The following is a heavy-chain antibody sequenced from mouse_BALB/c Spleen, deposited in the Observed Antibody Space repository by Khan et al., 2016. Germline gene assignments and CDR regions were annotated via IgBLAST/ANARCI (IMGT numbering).Heavy chain of an antibody. Sequence: QVRLQQSGAELVRPGASVKLSCKTSGYIFTSYWIHWVKQRSGQGLEWIARIYPGTGSTYYNEKFKGKATLTTDKSSNTAYMQLSRLKSEDSAVYFCARAGNYDGGAFDSWGQGTTLTVSS. CDR2: IYPGTGST. D-gene: IGHD2-4*01. CDR1: GYIFTSYW. J-gene: IGHJ2*01. V-gene: IGHV1S132*01. CDR3: ARAGNYDGGAFDS.